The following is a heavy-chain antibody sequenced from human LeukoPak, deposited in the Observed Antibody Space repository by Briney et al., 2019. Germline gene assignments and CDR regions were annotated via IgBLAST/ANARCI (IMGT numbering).Heavy chain of an antibody. CDR3: ARDPSQMATIPFPDY. D-gene: IGHD5-24*01. J-gene: IGHJ4*02. CDR2: ISYDGSNK. V-gene: IGHV3-30-3*01. CDR1: GFTFSSYA. Sequence: GGSLRLSCAASGFTFSSYAMSWVRQAPGKGLEWVAVISYDGSNKYYADSVKGRFTISRDNSKNTLYLQMNSLRAEDTAVYYCARDPSQMATIPFPDYWGQGTLVTVSS.